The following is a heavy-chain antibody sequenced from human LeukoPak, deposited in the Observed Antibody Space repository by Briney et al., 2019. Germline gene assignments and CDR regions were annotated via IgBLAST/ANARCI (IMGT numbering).Heavy chain of an antibody. CDR2: IYHSGST. CDR3: ALWGSSWNSDAFDI. J-gene: IGHJ3*02. CDR1: GGSISSSNW. D-gene: IGHD6-13*01. V-gene: IGHV4-4*02. Sequence: ASQTLSLTCAVSGGSISSSNWWSWVRQPPGKGLEWIGEIYHSGSTNYNPSLKSRVTISVDKSKNQFSLKLSSVTAADTAVYYCALWGSSWNSDAFDIWGQGTMVTVSS.